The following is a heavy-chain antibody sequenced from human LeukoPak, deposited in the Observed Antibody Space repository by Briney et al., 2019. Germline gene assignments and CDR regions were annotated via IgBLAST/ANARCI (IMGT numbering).Heavy chain of an antibody. Sequence: PSETLSLTCAVYGGSFSGYYWSWIRQPPKKGLEWIGDINHSGSTNYNASLQSRVTMSVDTSKNQFSLKMSSVTAADTALYYCARRKEYVGWFDTWGQGTLVTFSS. CDR1: GGSFSGYY. V-gene: IGHV4-34*01. CDR2: INHSGST. J-gene: IGHJ5*02. D-gene: IGHD6-6*01. CDR3: ARRKEYVGWFDT.